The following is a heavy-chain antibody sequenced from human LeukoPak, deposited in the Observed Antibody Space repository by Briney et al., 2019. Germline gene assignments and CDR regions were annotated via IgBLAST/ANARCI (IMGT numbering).Heavy chain of an antibody. J-gene: IGHJ6*02. CDR3: AITASSTRLKTKGGYYYGMDV. CDR1: GFTFSSYA. CDR2: ISGSGGST. D-gene: IGHD2-2*01. V-gene: IGHV3-23*01. Sequence: GGSLRLSCAASGFTFSSYAMSWVRQAPGKGLEWVSAISGSGGSTYYADSVKGRCTISRDNSKNTLYLQMNSLRAEDTAVYYCAITASSTRLKTKGGYYYGMDVWGQGTTVTVSS.